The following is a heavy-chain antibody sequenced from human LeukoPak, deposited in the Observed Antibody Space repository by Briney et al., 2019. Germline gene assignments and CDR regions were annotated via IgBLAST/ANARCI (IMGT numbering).Heavy chain of an antibody. Sequence: SETLSLTCTVSGDSISSSSYYWGWIRQPPGKGLEWIGSIFHSGSTYYNPSLESRVTISVDTSKNQFSLKLTSVTAADTAVYYCARSWFSTGPADYWGQGTLVTVSS. V-gene: IGHV4-39*01. CDR3: ARSWFSTGPADY. CDR2: IFHSGST. CDR1: GDSISSSSYY. D-gene: IGHD6-13*01. J-gene: IGHJ4*02.